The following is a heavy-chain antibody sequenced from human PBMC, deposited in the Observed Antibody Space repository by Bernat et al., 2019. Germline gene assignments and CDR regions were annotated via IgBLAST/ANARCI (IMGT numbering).Heavy chain of an antibody. D-gene: IGHD6-19*01. V-gene: IGHV3-48*03. CDR2: ISSSGSTI. Sequence: EVQLVESGGGLVQPGGSLRLSCAASGFTFSSYEMNWVRQAPGKGLEWVSYISSSGSTIYYADSVKGRFTISRDNAKNSLYLQMNSLRAEDTAVDYCARDLSRTGYSSGHWGQGTLVTVSS. CDR1: GFTFSSYE. CDR3: ARDLSRTGYSSGH. J-gene: IGHJ4*02.